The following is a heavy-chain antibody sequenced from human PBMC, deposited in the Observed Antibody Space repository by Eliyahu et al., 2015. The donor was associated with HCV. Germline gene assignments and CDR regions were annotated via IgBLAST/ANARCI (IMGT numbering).Heavy chain of an antibody. CDR2: SRSCGSA. J-gene: IGHJ6*02. CDR1: GGSFSGYY. D-gene: IGHD1-14*01. Sequence: QVQLQQWGPGLLKPSETLSLTCVVYGGSFSGYYWTWIRQPPGKGLEWVGGSRSCGSAQSTTPLKSRVTISMDMSKNQFFLKLNSVIVADTATYYCARGRRNGMGVWGQGTTVTVSS. CDR3: ARGRRNGMGV. V-gene: IGHV4-34*01.